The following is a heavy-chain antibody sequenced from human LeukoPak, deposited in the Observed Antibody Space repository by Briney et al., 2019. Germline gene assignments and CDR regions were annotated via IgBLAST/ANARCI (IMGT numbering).Heavy chain of an antibody. J-gene: IGHJ4*02. V-gene: IGHV3-48*01. Sequence: GGSLRLSCAASGFTFSGYSMNWVRQAPGKGLEWVAYLRSSGDTIYYADSVKGRFTISRDIAKNSLYLQMNSLRAEDTAVYYCARAQFDSWGQGTLVTVSP. CDR1: GFTFSGYS. CDR2: LRSSGDTI. CDR3: ARAQFDS.